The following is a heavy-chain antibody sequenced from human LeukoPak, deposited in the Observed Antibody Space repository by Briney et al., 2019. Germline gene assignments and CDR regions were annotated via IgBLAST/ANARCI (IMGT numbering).Heavy chain of an antibody. CDR2: IGASGGST. V-gene: IGHV3-23*01. J-gene: IGHJ3*02. D-gene: IGHD2-15*01. Sequence: GGSLRLSCATSGFTFSSYAMSWVRQAPGKGLEWVSGIGASGGSTYYADSVKGRFTISRDNSKNTLYLQMNSLRAEDTAVYYCAKEIVVVVAATDDAFDIWGQGTMVTVSS. CDR3: AKEIVVVVAATDDAFDI. CDR1: GFTFSSYA.